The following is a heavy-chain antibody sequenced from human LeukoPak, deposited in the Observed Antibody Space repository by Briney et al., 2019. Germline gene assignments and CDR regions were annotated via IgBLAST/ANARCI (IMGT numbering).Heavy chain of an antibody. J-gene: IGHJ4*02. CDR2: ISHIGST. CDR3: ARAPRGHCSGGNCYPIYYFDY. CDR1: GDSISSSNW. V-gene: IGHV4-4*02. Sequence: PSETLSLTCAVSGDSISSSNWWSWVRQLPGKGLEWIGEISHIGSTNYNPSLKSRLSISLDKSKNQLSLKLTSVTAADTAIYYCARAPRGHCSGGNCYPIYYFDYWGQGTLVTVSS. D-gene: IGHD2-15*01.